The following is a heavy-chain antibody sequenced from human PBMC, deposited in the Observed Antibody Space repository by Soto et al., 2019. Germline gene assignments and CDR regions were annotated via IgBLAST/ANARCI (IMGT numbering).Heavy chain of an antibody. V-gene: IGHV3-33*01. CDR2: IWYDGSNK. CDR1: GFTFSSYG. J-gene: IGHJ3*02. Sequence: QVQLVESGGGVVQPGRSLRLSCAASGFTFSSYGMHRVRQAPGKGLEWVAVIWYDGSNKYYADSVKGRFTISRDNSKNTLYLQMNSLRAEDTAVYYCVKTHSSGWDYDAFDIWGQGTMVTVSS. D-gene: IGHD6-19*01. CDR3: VKTHSSGWDYDAFDI.